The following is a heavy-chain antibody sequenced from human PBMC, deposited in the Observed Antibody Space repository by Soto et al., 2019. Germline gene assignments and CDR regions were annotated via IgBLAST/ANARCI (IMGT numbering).Heavy chain of an antibody. D-gene: IGHD3-10*01. J-gene: IGHJ5*02. CDR1: GGSISSYY. CDR3: ARAYYGSGSYYSS. V-gene: IGHV4-59*01. Sequence: SETLSLTCTVSGGSISSYYWSWIRQPPGKGLEWIGYIYYSGSTNYNPSLKSRVTISVDTSKNQFSLKLSSVTAADTAVYYCARAYYGSGSYYSSWGQGTLVTVSS. CDR2: IYYSGST.